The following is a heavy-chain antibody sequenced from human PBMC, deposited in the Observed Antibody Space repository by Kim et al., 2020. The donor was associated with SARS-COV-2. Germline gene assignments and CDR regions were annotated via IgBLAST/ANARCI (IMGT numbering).Heavy chain of an antibody. D-gene: IGHD4-17*01. CDR1: GFRFKKYA. CDR3: VRCYGDYLLKWFFDL. J-gene: IGHJ2*01. Sequence: GGSLRLSCTASGFRFKKYAMSWVRQAPGKGLEWVSGISGDGGTTHYADFVKGRFTISRDNSRNTLDLEMRRLRAEDTAKYYCVRCYGDYLLKWFFDLWGQSTLVTVSS. V-gene: IGHV3-23*01. CDR2: ISGDGGTT.